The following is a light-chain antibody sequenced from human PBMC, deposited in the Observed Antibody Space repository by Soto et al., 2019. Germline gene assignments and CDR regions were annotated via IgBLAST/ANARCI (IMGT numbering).Light chain of an antibody. V-gene: IGKV1-39*01. Sequence: DIQMTHAPSSLSASLGDIVTITFRASQSIDNYLSWYQQISGKAPKLLIYAASNLQRGVPSRFSGSGSGTEFTLTISNLQPDDFAVYYCQQCFSLPPTFGHGTKVDIK. CDR1: QSIDNY. CDR2: AAS. J-gene: IGKJ1*01. CDR3: QQCFSLPPT.